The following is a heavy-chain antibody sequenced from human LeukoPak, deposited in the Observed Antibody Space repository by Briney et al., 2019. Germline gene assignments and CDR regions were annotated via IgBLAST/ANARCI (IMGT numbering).Heavy chain of an antibody. J-gene: IGHJ4*02. D-gene: IGHD6-19*01. CDR2: INSDGSST. V-gene: IGHV3-74*01. CDR3: ARGIAVAGTVYFDY. Sequence: GGSLRLSCAASGFTFSSYWMHWVCQAPGKGLVWVSRINSDGSSTSYADSVKGRFTISRDNAKNTLYLQMNSLRAEDTAVYYCARGIAVAGTVYFDYWGRGTLVTVSS. CDR1: GFTFSSYW.